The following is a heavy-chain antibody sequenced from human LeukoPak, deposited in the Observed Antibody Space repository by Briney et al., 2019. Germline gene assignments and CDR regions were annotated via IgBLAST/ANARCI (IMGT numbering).Heavy chain of an antibody. CDR3: ARDHSDRYSGSYYAQLDY. Sequence: SVKVSCKASGGTFSSYAISWVRQAPGQGLEWMGRIIPILGIANYAQKFQGRVTITADKSTSTAYMELSSLRPEDTAVYYCARDHSDRYSGSYYAQLDYWGQGTLVTVSS. CDR2: IIPILGIA. CDR1: GGTFSSYA. J-gene: IGHJ4*02. V-gene: IGHV1-69*04. D-gene: IGHD1-26*01.